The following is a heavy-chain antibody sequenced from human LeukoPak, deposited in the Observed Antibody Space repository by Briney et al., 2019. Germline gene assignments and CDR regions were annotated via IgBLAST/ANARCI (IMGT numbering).Heavy chain of an antibody. Sequence: PGGSLRLSCAASGFTFGSYVMSWVRQAPGKGLEWVSTISESGASTFYADSVKGRFPISRDNSKNTLYLEMNSLRAEDTALYYCAKTISSGSQPDYWGQGTLVTVSS. CDR2: ISESGAST. CDR1: GFTFGSYV. D-gene: IGHD3-10*01. J-gene: IGHJ4*02. V-gene: IGHV3-23*01. CDR3: AKTISSGSQPDY.